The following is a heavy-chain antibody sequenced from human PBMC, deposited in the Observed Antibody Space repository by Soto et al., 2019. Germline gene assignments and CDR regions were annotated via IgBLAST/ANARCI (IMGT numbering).Heavy chain of an antibody. CDR2: ISAYNGNT. CDR3: ARDSVVAATSKYYYYGMDV. V-gene: IGHV1-18*01. D-gene: IGHD2-15*01. CDR1: GYTFTSYG. Sequence: QVQLVQSGAEVKKPGASVKVSCKASGYTFTSYGISWVRQAPGQGLEWMGWISAYNGNTNYAQKLQGRATMTTDTSTSTAYMELRSLRSDDTAVYYCARDSVVAATSKYYYYGMDVWGQGTTVTVSS. J-gene: IGHJ6*02.